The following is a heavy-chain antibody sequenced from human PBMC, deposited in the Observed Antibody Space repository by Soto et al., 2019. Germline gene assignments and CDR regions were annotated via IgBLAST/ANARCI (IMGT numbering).Heavy chain of an antibody. Sequence: QVQLVQSGAEVKKPGASVKVSCKASGYTFTSYGIIWVRQAPGQGLEWMGWISAYNGNTNYALKLQGRVTMTTDTSTSTVYMELRSLRSDDTAGYYCARDNGGSYLFDYWGQGTLFTVSS. D-gene: IGHD1-26*01. CDR3: ARDNGGSYLFDY. J-gene: IGHJ4*02. V-gene: IGHV1-18*01. CDR2: ISAYNGNT. CDR1: GYTFTSYG.